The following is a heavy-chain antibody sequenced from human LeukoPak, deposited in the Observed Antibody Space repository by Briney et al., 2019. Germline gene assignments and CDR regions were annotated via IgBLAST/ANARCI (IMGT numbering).Heavy chain of an antibody. V-gene: IGHV1-46*01. CDR2: IYPRDGST. CDR3: ARDQEGFDY. CDR1: GYTFTSNY. J-gene: IGHJ4*02. Sequence: ASVKASCKASGYTFTSNYIHWVRQAPGQGLEWMGMIYPRDGSTSYAQKFQGRVTVTRDTSTSTVHMELSGLRSEDTAVYYCARDQEGFDYWGQGTLVTVSS.